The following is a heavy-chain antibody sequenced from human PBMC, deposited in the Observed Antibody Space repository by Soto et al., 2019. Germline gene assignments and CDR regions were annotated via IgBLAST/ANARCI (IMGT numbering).Heavy chain of an antibody. Sequence: SETLSLTCTVSGGSISSSSYYWGWIRQPPGKGLEWIGEINHSGSTNYNPSLKSRVTISVDTSKNQFSLKLSSVTAADTAVYYCARGRLKHIAVAGTIDYWGQGTLVPVSS. D-gene: IGHD6-19*01. J-gene: IGHJ4*02. CDR3: ARGRLKHIAVAGTIDY. CDR2: INHSGST. CDR1: GGSISSSSYY. V-gene: IGHV4-39*07.